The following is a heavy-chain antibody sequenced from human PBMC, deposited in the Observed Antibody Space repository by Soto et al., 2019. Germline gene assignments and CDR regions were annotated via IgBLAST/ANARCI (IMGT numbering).Heavy chain of an antibody. CDR1: GYSFTSYW. CDR2: IYPGDSDT. J-gene: IGHJ6*02. CDR3: AIVPGIAAAEYYYGMDV. D-gene: IGHD6-13*01. Sequence: GESLKISCNGSGYSFTSYWIGWVRQMPGKGLEWMGIIYPGDSDTRYSPSFQGQVTISADKSISTAYLQWSSLKASDTAMYYCAIVPGIAAAEYYYGMDVWGQGTTVTVSS. V-gene: IGHV5-51*01.